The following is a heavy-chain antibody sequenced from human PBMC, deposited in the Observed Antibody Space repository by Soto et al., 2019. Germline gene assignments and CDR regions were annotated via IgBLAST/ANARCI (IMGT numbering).Heavy chain of an antibody. D-gene: IGHD4-17*01. CDR3: AKVDYGGNSGYYYYGMDV. J-gene: IGHJ6*02. Sequence: GESLKISCKGSGYSFTIYWIGWVRQMPGKGLEWMGIIYPGDSDTRYSPSFQGQVTISADKSISTAYLQWSSLKASDTAMYYCAKVDYGGNSGYYYYGMDVWGQGTTVTV. CDR2: IYPGDSDT. CDR1: GYSFTIYW. V-gene: IGHV5-51*01.